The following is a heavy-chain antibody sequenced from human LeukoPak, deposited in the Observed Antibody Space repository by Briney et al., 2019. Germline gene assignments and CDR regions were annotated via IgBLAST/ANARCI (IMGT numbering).Heavy chain of an antibody. J-gene: IGHJ3*02. CDR2: IYYSGST. Sequence: PSETLSLTCTVSGGSISSYYWSWIRQPPGKGLEWIGYIYYSGSTNYNPSLKSRVTISVDTSKNQFSLKLSSVTAADTAVYYCARGEASWYDAFDIWGQGTMVTVSS. CDR3: ARGEASWYDAFDI. CDR1: GGSISSYY. V-gene: IGHV4-59*01. D-gene: IGHD6-13*01.